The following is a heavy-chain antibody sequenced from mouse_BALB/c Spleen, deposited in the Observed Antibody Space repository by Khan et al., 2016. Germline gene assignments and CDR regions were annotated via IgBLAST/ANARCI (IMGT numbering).Heavy chain of an antibody. CDR1: GFNIKDTY. D-gene: IGHD1-1*01. V-gene: IGHV14-3*02. CDR2: NDPANGNS. Sequence: VRLQQSGAELVKPGASVKLSCTASGFNIKDTYMHWVKQRPEQGLEWIGRNDPANGNSKYDPKFQGKATIIVDKSSNTAYLQLSSLTSEDTAVYYCARRGPIYYYGSSYGYLGQCTTLTVSS. CDR3: ARRGPIYYYGSSYGY. J-gene: IGHJ2*01.